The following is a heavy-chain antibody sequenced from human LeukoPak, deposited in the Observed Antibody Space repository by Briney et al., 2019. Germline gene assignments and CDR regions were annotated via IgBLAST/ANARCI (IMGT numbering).Heavy chain of an antibody. Sequence: GGSLRLSCSASGFSFSTYWMSWVRQTPETGLEFVANIDRDGSVRNYMDSLRGRSTISRDNAKKSMYLEINSLRADDTAVYYCARDPGSSSFDLWGGGALVTVSS. D-gene: IGHD6-13*01. J-gene: IGHJ4*02. CDR2: IDRDGSVR. CDR3: ARDPGSSSFDL. CDR1: GFSFSTYW. V-gene: IGHV3-7*01.